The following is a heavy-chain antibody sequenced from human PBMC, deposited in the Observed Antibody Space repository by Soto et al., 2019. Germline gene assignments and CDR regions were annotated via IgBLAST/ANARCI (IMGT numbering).Heavy chain of an antibody. Sequence: EVQLLESGGGLVQPGGSLRLSCAASGFTFSSCAMSWVRQAPGKGVEWLSAISGSGGSTYYADYVKGRFTISRDNSKNPLYLQMNSLRAEDTAVYDCAKSRAGEPDYGDYSDYWGQGTLVTVSS. D-gene: IGHD4-17*01. CDR2: ISGSGGST. V-gene: IGHV3-23*01. CDR1: GFTFSSCA. J-gene: IGHJ4*02. CDR3: AKSRAGEPDYGDYSDY.